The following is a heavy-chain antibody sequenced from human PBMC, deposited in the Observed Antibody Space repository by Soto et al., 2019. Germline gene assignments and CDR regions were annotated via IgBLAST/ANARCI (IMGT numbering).Heavy chain of an antibody. CDR2: IGTAGDT. Sequence: EVQLVESGGGLVQPGGSLRLSCAASGFTFSSYDMHWVRQATGKGLKWVSAIGTAGDTYYPGSVKGRFTISRENAKNSLYLQMNSLRAEDTAVYYCARDRPGSYGFGTTYYYGMDVWGQGTTVTVSS. CDR1: GFTFSSYD. V-gene: IGHV3-13*01. D-gene: IGHD5-18*01. J-gene: IGHJ6*02. CDR3: ARDRPGSYGFGTTYYYGMDV.